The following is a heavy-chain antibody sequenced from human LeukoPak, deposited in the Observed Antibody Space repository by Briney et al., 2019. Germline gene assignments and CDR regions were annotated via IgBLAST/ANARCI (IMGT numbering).Heavy chain of an antibody. Sequence: GRSLRLSCAASGFTFSSYGMHWVRQAPGKGLEWVAVISYDGSNKYYADSVKGRFTISRDNSKNTLYLQMNSLRAEDTAVYYCAKDGPSYSSGWYGGLGWFDPWGQGTLVNVSS. CDR1: GFTFSSYG. V-gene: IGHV3-30*18. CDR2: ISYDGSNK. D-gene: IGHD6-19*01. CDR3: AKDGPSYSSGWYGGLGWFDP. J-gene: IGHJ5*02.